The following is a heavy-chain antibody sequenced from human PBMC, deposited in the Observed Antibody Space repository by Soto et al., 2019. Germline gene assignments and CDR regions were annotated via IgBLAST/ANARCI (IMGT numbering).Heavy chain of an antibody. Sequence: QITLKESGPTLVKPTQTLTLTCTFSGFSLSNSVVGVGWLRPPPGTALEYLALLYWDDDKRYNPSLKTRLTITKDTAKNQVGLTMTNMDPGDTATYYWADRLTDNTNWETGRFDPWGQGTLVTVSS. J-gene: IGHJ5*02. D-gene: IGHD1-1*01. CDR1: GFSLSNSVVG. V-gene: IGHV2-5*02. CDR3: ADRLTDNTNWETGRFDP. CDR2: LYWDDDK.